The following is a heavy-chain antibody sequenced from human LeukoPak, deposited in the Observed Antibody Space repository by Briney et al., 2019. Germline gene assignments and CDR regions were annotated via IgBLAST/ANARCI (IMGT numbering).Heavy chain of an antibody. J-gene: IGHJ6*03. CDR2: IYYSGST. Sequence: SETLSLTCTVSNGSISSYYWSWIRQPPGKGLEWIGYIYYSGSTNYNPSLKSRVSISVDTSKNQFSLKLSSVTAADTAVYYCARGESSSSWSYYYYYYMDVWGKGTTVTISS. D-gene: IGHD6-13*01. V-gene: IGHV4-59*01. CDR3: ARGESSSSWSYYYYYYMDV. CDR1: NGSISSYY.